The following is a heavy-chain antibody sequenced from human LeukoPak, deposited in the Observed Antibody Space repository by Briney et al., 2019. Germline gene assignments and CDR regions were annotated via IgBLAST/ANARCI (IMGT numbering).Heavy chain of an antibody. V-gene: IGHV4-34*01. J-gene: IGHJ4*02. CDR3: ARGSIYYGDSSAYFDY. CDR2: INHRGST. CDR1: SESFSGYF. D-gene: IGHD3-22*01. Sequence: SETLSLTCGVYSESFSGYFWTYTSQPPGGGLEWIGDINHRGSTNYNPSLKSRVTISVDTSKNQFSLRLTSVTAADTAVYYCARGSIYYGDSSAYFDYWGQGSLVTVSS.